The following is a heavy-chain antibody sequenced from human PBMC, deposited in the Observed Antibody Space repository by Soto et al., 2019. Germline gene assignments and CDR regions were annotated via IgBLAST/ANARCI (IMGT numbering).Heavy chain of an antibody. V-gene: IGHV4-61*01. CDR3: ARDFAYFDS. CDR2: VYHTGRT. J-gene: IGHJ4*02. CDR1: GGSFKSGSYS. D-gene: IGHD3-3*01. Sequence: PSETLSLTCTVSGGSFKSGSYSWSWIRQPPGKGLEWIGYVYHTGRTSYNPSLKSRVSISMDTSKNQLSLNLDSVTAADTAVYFCARDFAYFDSRGQGTLVTVSS.